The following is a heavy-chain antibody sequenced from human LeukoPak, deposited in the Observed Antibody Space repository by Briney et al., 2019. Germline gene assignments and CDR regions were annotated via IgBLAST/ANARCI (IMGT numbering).Heavy chain of an antibody. CDR3: ARDYDGYKPRNVFDY. J-gene: IGHJ4*02. D-gene: IGHD5-24*01. CDR1: GYSISSGYY. V-gene: IGHV4-38-2*02. Sequence: PSETLSLTCTVSGYSISSGYYWGWIRQPPGKGLEWIGSIYHSGSTYYNPSLKSRVTISVDTSKNQFPLKLSSVTAADTAVYYCARDYDGYKPRNVFDYWGQGTLVTVSS. CDR2: IYHSGST.